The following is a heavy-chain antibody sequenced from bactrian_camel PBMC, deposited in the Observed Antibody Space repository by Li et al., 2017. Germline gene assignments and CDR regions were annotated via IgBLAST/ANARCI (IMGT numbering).Heavy chain of an antibody. CDR3: AGTRSEYGGRCPTLPSGYWY. D-gene: IGHD1*01. J-gene: IGHJ4*01. V-gene: IGHV3S39*01. Sequence: HVQLVESGGGSVQPGGSLRLSCDASGYTYSSNCMGWFRQAPGKEREGVAFVYFGGGRTYYADSVNGRFTIFQDIAKNTMYLEMNSLKPEDTAIYYCAGTRSEYGGRCPTLPSGYWYWGQGTQVTVS. CDR2: VYFGGGRT. CDR1: GYTYSSNC.